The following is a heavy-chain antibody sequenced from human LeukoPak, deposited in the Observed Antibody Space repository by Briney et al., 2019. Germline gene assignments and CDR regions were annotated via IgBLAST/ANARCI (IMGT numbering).Heavy chain of an antibody. CDR3: ARVGYYGSGRLWYFDL. J-gene: IGHJ2*01. D-gene: IGHD3-10*01. Sequence: GGSLRLSCAASGFTFSTFAMIWVRQPPGKGLEWVSSISSSSSYIYYADSVKGRFTISRDNAKNSLYLQMNSLRAEDTAVYYCARVGYYGSGRLWYFDLWGRGTLVTVSS. V-gene: IGHV3-21*01. CDR1: GFTFSTFA. CDR2: ISSSSSYI.